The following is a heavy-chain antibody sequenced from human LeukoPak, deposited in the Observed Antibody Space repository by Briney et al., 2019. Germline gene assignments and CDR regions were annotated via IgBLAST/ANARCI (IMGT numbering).Heavy chain of an antibody. CDR3: ARDLWAYYYDSSGYYYGY. V-gene: IGHV3-7*01. J-gene: IGHJ4*02. D-gene: IGHD3-22*01. CDR2: IKQDGSEK. CDR1: GFTFSSYW. Sequence: GGSLRLSCAASGFTFSSYWMSWVRQAPGKGLEWVANIKQDGSEKYYVDSVEGRFTISRDNAKNSLYLQMNSLRAEDTAVYYCARDLWAYYYDSSGYYYGYWGQGTLVTVSS.